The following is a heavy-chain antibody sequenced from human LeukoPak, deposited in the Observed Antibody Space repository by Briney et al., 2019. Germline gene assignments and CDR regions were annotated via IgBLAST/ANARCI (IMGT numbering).Heavy chain of an antibody. Sequence: SETLSLTCTVSGGSISNYYWSWIRQPAGKGLEYIGRIYSSGSTNYNPSLKSRVTMSVDTSKNQFSLKLSSVTAPDTAVYYCAREAHDYGDSGGGFDYWGQGTLVTVSS. V-gene: IGHV4-4*07. D-gene: IGHD4-17*01. J-gene: IGHJ4*02. CDR1: GGSISNYY. CDR2: IYSSGST. CDR3: AREAHDYGDSGGGFDY.